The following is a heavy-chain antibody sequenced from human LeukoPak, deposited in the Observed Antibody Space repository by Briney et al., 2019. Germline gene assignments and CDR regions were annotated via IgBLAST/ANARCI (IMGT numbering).Heavy chain of an antibody. CDR2: IHYSGNT. CDR3: ARENNDYGGKKAFDY. J-gene: IGHJ4*02. CDR1: GGSSRSGDYF. V-gene: IGHV4-30-4*01. Sequence: PSETLSLTCAVSGGSSRSGDYFWSWVRQPPGKGLEWIGHIHYSGNTYYNPSLKSLVSISVDTSKNQFSLKLSSVTAADTAVYYCARENNDYGGKKAFDYWGQGTLVTVSS. D-gene: IGHD4-23*01.